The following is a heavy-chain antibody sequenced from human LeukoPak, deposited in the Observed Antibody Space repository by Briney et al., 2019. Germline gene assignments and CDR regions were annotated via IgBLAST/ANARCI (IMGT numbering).Heavy chain of an antibody. D-gene: IGHD3-22*01. V-gene: IGHV3-23*01. CDR2: ISGSGGTT. J-gene: IGHJ4*02. CDR3: ARAPFYFDSSNCPYFDY. Sequence: GGSLRLSCAASGFTFSSYAMTWVRQAPGKGLEWVSGISGSGGTTYYADSVKGRFTISRDNSKNTLYLQMNSLRAEDTAVYYCARAPFYFDSSNCPYFDYWGQGTLVTVSS. CDR1: GFTFSSYA.